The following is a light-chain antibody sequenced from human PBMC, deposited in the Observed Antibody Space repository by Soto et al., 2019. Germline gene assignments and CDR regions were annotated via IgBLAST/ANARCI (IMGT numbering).Light chain of an antibody. CDR1: QSISSY. CDR2: AAS. V-gene: IGKV1-39*01. CDR3: QQRYSTPFLT. J-gene: IGKJ5*01. Sequence: EIQMTQSPSSLSASVGDRVTITCRASQSISSYLNWYQQKPGKAPKLLIYAASSLQSGVPSRFSGSGSGTDFTLTISSLQPEDFATYYCQQRYSTPFLTFGQGTRLEIK.